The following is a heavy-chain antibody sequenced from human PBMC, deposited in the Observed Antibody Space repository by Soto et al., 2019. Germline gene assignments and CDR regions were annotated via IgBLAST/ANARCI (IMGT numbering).Heavy chain of an antibody. D-gene: IGHD3-22*01. J-gene: IGHJ4*02. CDR1: GGSISSGGYY. V-gene: IGHV4-31*03. CDR3: ARLRDYDNRLHFDY. Sequence: SETLSLTCTVSGGSISSGGYYWSWIRQHPGKGLEWIGYIYYSGSTYYNPSLKSRVTISVDTSKNQFSLKLSSVTAADTAVYYCARLRDYDNRLHFDYWGQGTLVPVSS. CDR2: IYYSGST.